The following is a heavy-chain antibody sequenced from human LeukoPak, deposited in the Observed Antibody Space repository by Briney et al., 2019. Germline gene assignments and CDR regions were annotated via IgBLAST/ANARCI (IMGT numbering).Heavy chain of an antibody. D-gene: IGHD1-1*01. CDR2: IYYSGST. CDR3: ASGVRYEYDY. CDR1: GGSISGYY. V-gene: IGHV4-59*08. Sequence: SETLSLTCTVSGGSISGYYWSWIRQPPGKGLEWIGYIYYSGSTNYNPSLKSRVTISVDTSKNQFSLKLSSVTAADTAVYYCASGVRYEYDYWGQGTLVTVSS. J-gene: IGHJ4*02.